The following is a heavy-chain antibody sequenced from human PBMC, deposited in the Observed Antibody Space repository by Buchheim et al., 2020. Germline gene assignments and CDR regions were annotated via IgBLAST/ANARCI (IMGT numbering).Heavy chain of an antibody. V-gene: IGHV3-23*01. CDR2: ISASGDGT. Sequence: EVQLLESGGGLVQPGGSLRLSCAASGFSFGSYAMRWVRQAPGKGLAWVSDISASGDGTAYADSVKGRFTISRDNSNNMLYLQKNSLRAEDTAVYYCAKGDATSGYCASDYWGQGTL. CDR3: AKGDATSGYCASDY. CDR1: GFSFGSYA. J-gene: IGHJ4*02. D-gene: IGHD3-22*01.